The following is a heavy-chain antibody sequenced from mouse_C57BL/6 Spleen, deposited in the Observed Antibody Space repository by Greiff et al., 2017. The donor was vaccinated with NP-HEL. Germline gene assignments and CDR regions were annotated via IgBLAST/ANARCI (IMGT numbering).Heavy chain of an antibody. Sequence: VQLQQSGPELVKPGASVKIPCKASGYTFTDYNMDWVKQSHGKSLEWIGDINPNNGGTIYNQKFKGKATVTVDKSSSTAYMERRSQTSEDTAIYYGARWGGYDDEGFDYWGQGTTLTVSS. CDR2: INPNNGGT. D-gene: IGHD2-2*01. CDR3: ARWGGYDDEGFDY. CDR1: GYTFTDYN. V-gene: IGHV1-18*01. J-gene: IGHJ2*01.